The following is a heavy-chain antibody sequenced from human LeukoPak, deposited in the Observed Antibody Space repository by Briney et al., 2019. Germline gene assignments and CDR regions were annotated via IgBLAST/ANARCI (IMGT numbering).Heavy chain of an antibody. CDR3: AKDVPAAYFDY. CDR1: GFTFSNYG. D-gene: IGHD2-2*01. CDR2: VRYDESTK. J-gene: IGHJ4*02. Sequence: PGGSLRLSCAASGFTFSNYGMHWVRQAPGKGLEWVAFVRYDESTKFYADSVKGRFTISRDNPKTTLYLRMNGLRAEDTAVYYCAKDVPAAYFDYWGQGTLVTVSS. V-gene: IGHV3-30*02.